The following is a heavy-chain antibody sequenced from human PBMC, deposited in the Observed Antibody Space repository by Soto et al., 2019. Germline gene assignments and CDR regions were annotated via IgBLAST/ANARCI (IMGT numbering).Heavy chain of an antibody. CDR1: GFTFSSYW. Sequence: EVQLVESGGGLVQPGGSLRLSCAASGFTFSSYWMHWVRQAPGKGLVWVSRINSDGSSTSYADSVKGRFTISRDNAKNTLYLQMNSLRAEDTAVYYCARDPRPSGYDFWSGYSPYGMDVWGQGTTVTVSS. J-gene: IGHJ6*02. CDR3: ARDPRPSGYDFWSGYSPYGMDV. CDR2: INSDGSST. D-gene: IGHD3-3*01. V-gene: IGHV3-74*01.